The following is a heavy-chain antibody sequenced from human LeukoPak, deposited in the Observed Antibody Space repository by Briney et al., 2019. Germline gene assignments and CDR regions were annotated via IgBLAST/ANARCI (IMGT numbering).Heavy chain of an antibody. J-gene: IGHJ6*02. D-gene: IGHD3-3*01. V-gene: IGHV3-23*01. CDR1: GFTFSSYA. CDR3: ANARYDFWTNRYYYYGMDV. Sequence: GGPLRLSCAASGFTFSSYAMSWVRQAPGKGLEWVSAISGSGGSTYYADSVKGRFTISRDNSKNTLYLQMNSLRAEDTAVYYCANARYDFWTNRYYYYGMDVWGQGTAVTVSS. CDR2: ISGSGGST.